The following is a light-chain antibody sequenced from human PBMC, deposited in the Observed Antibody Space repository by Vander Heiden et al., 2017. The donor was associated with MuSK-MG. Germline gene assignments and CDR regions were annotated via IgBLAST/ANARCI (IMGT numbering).Light chain of an antibody. V-gene: IGKV4-1*01. Sequence: DIVMTQSPDSLAVSLGERAAINCKPSRNILYSSDNKNYLAWYQQKPGQPPQLLFYWASTRESGVPDRFSASGSGTDFTLTISSLQAEDMAVYYSQGYYAIPPTFRHGMKVEI. J-gene: IGKJ1*01. CDR3: QGYYAIPPT. CDR2: WAS. CDR1: RNILYSSDNKNY.